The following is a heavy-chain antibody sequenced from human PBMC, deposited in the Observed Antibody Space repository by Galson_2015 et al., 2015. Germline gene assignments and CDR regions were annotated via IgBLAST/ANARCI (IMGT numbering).Heavy chain of an antibody. Sequence: ETLSLTCTASSGSISSDIDYWGWIRQPPGKRLEWIGSIYQSGSTYYNPSLKTRVTISVDTSKNQFSLNLTSVTAADTAVYYCARISRVTTLDHWGQGTLVTVSS. D-gene: IGHD4-17*01. CDR3: ARISRVTTLDH. CDR2: IYQSGST. CDR1: SGSISSDIDY. J-gene: IGHJ4*02. V-gene: IGHV4-39*07.